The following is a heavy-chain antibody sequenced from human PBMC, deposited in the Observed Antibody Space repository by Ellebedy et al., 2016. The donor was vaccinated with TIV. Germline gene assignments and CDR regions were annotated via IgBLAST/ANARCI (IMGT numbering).Heavy chain of an antibody. D-gene: IGHD6-19*01. V-gene: IGHV3-48*01. CDR1: GFTFSSYT. J-gene: IGHJ4*02. CDR3: ARDGWLTRPFYYFDY. CDR2: ISSSSSTI. Sequence: GGSLRLSCAASGFTFSSYTMNRVRQAPGKGLEWVSYISSSSSTIYYADSVKGRFTISRDNAKNSLYLQMNSLRAEDTAVYYCARDGWLTRPFYYFDYWGQGTLVTVSS.